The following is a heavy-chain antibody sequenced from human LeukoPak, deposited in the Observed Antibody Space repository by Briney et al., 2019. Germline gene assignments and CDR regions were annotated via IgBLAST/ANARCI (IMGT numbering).Heavy chain of an antibody. CDR1: GFTFSSYW. Sequence: GGSLRLSCAASGFTFSSYWMSWVRQAPGKGLEWVANIKQDGSEKYYVDPVKGRFTISRDNAKNSLYLQMNSLRAEDTAVYYCAKDDTVAVDGGWFDPWGQGTLVTVSS. CDR2: IKQDGSEK. J-gene: IGHJ5*02. V-gene: IGHV3-7*01. CDR3: AKDDTVAVDGGWFDP. D-gene: IGHD6-19*01.